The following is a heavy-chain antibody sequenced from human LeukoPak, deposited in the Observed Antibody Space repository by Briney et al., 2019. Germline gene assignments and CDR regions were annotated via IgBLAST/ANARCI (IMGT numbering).Heavy chain of an antibody. J-gene: IGHJ5*02. Sequence: SETLSLTCAVYGGSFSGYYWSWIRQPPGKGLEWIGEINHSGSTYYNPSLKSRVTISVDTSKNQFSLKLSSVTAADTAVYYCARKPGYSYENWFDPWGQGTLVTVSS. CDR3: ARKPGYSYENWFDP. CDR2: INHSGST. V-gene: IGHV4-34*01. D-gene: IGHD5-18*01. CDR1: GGSFSGYY.